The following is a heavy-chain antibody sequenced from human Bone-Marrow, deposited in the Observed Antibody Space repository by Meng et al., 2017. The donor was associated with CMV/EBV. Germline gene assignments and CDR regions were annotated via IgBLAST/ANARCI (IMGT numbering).Heavy chain of an antibody. CDR3: ARAGITMGGGVSYYYGMDD. V-gene: IGHV1-46*01. D-gene: IGHD3-10*01. J-gene: IGHJ6*01. CDR1: GYTFTSYY. Sequence: ASVKVSCKASGYTFTSYYMHWVRQAPGQGLEWMGIINPRGGSTSYAQKFQGRVTMTRDTSTSTVYMELSRLRSEDTAVHYCARAGITMGGGVSYYYGMDDWGQGTMVTGSS. CDR2: INPRGGST.